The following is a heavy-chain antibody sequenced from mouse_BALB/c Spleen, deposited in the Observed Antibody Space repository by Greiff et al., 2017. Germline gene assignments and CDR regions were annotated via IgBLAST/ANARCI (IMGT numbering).Heavy chain of an antibody. CDR1: GFTFTDYY. V-gene: IGHV7-3*02. J-gene: IGHJ3*01. CDR3: ARAPYGYSFAY. Sequence: EVMLVESGGGLVQPGGSLRLSCATSGFTFTDYYMSWVRQPPGKALEWLGFIRNKANGYTTEYSASVKGRFTISRDNSQSILYLQMNTLRAEDSATYYCARAPYGYSFAYWGQGTLVTVSA. CDR2: IRNKANGYTT. D-gene: IGHD1-2*01.